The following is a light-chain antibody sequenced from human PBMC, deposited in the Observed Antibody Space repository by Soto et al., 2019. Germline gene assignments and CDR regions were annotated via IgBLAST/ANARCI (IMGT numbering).Light chain of an antibody. J-gene: IGKJ1*01. Sequence: DIQMTQSPSTLSASVGDRVTITCRASQSISIWLAWYQQKPGKAPNILIYDASTLVSGVPSRFSGSGSGTEFALTISSLQPDDFATYYCQQYNNYFSWTFGQGTKVEIK. CDR2: DAS. V-gene: IGKV1-5*01. CDR1: QSISIW. CDR3: QQYNNYFSWT.